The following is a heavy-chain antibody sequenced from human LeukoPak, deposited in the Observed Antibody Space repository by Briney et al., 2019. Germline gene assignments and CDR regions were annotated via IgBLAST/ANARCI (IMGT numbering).Heavy chain of an antibody. J-gene: IGHJ4*02. CDR1: GFTFSNGG. D-gene: IGHD5-18*01. CDR2: IKSRGDGGTT. Sequence: GGSLRLSCAASGFTFSNGGMNWVRQAPAKGPQWVGRIKSRGDGGTTDYAAPVQGRFSISRDDSKDTLYLQMNSLKTEDTAVYYCTWYGSTYGQGNDYWGQGTLVTVSS. CDR3: TWYGSTYGQGNDY. V-gene: IGHV3-15*01.